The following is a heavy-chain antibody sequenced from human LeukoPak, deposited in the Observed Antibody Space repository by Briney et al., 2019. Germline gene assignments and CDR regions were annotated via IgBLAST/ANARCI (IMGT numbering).Heavy chain of an antibody. CDR2: ISYDGSNK. J-gene: IGHJ4*02. V-gene: IGHV3-30-3*01. Sequence: GGSLRLSCAASGFTFSRYAMSWVRQAPGKGLEWVAVISYDGSNKYYADSVKGRFTISRDNPKNTLYLQMNSLRAEDTAVYYCARDHFRGAYYGSGSYSSPDYWGQGTLVTVSS. D-gene: IGHD3-10*01. CDR3: ARDHFRGAYYGSGSYSSPDY. CDR1: GFTFSRYA.